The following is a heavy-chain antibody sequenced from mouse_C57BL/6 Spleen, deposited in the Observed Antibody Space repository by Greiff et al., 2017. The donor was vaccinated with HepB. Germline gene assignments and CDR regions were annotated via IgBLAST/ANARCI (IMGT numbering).Heavy chain of an antibody. D-gene: IGHD1-1*01. CDR2: IHPNSGST. J-gene: IGHJ4*01. CDR3: ARDQAPITTVVAPGY. CDR1: GYTFTSYW. Sequence: VQRVESGAELVKPGASVKLSCKASGYTFTSYWMHWVKQRPGQGLEWIGMIHPNSGSTNYNEKFKSKATLTVDKSSSTAYMQLSSLTSEDSAVYYCARDQAPITTVVAPGYWGQGTSVTVSS. V-gene: IGHV1-64*01.